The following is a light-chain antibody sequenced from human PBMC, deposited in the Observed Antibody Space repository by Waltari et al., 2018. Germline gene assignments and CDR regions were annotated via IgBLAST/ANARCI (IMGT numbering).Light chain of an antibody. CDR2: AAS. CDR1: QSIAQF. J-gene: IGKJ1*01. Sequence: DIQMTQSPSSLSASVGDRVTITCRPSQSIAQFLNWYQKKPGKAPDLLIYAASTLQTGVPSRFSGSGSGTDFTLTITSLHPEDFATYYCQPTYTSLAWTFGQGTKVEIK. V-gene: IGKV1-39*01. CDR3: QPTYTSLAWT.